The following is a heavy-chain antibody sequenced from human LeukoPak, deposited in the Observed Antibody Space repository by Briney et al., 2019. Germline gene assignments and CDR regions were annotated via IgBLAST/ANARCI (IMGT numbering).Heavy chain of an antibody. CDR1: GFTFNSHW. Sequence: GGSLRLSCEASGFTFNSHWMSWVRQAPGKGLEWVANIDQAGSDKYYVDSAKGRFTISRDNAKNSLFLQMNSLRGDDTAVYYCARDGVAPGIYFDYWGQGTLVIVSS. J-gene: IGHJ4*02. V-gene: IGHV3-7*05. CDR3: ARDGVAPGIYFDY. D-gene: IGHD2-2*01. CDR2: IDQAGSDK.